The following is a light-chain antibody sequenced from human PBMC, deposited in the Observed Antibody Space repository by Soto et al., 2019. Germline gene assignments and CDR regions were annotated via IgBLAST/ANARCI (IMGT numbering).Light chain of an antibody. V-gene: IGLV2-8*01. Sequence: QPDRTQPRSASGSRVQPVTISCTRNSSDVGGYNYVSWYQQHPGKAPKLVIFEVNKRPSGVPDRFSGSKSGNTASLTVSGLQTEDEADYYCNSYAGSNSFVFGTGTKVTV. J-gene: IGLJ1*01. CDR2: EVN. CDR3: NSYAGSNSFV. CDR1: SSDVGGYNY.